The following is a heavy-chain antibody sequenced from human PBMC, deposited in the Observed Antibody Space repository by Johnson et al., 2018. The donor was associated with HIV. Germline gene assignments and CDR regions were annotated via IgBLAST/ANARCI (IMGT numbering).Heavy chain of an antibody. CDR1: GFTFSSYA. V-gene: IGHV3-64*01. CDR3: AREGAWSLRAAAGRGAFDI. J-gene: IGHJ3*02. Sequence: VLLVESGGGLVQPGGSLRLSCAASGFTFSSYAMHWVRQAPGKGLEWVSAITSNGGSTYNAKSVKNGLTISRDNSKNRLYLQMGSLRAEDMAVYYCAREGAWSLRAAAGRGAFDIWGQGTMVTVSS. CDR2: ITSNGGST. D-gene: IGHD6-13*01.